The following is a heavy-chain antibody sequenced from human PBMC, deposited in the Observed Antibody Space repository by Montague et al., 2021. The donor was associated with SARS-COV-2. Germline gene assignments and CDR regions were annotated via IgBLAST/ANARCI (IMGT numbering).Heavy chain of an antibody. CDR3: ARLVYSTFGSGALDY. V-gene: IGHV4-39*01. J-gene: IGHJ4*02. D-gene: IGHD6-25*01. CDR1: GDSIRSSSYY. CDR2: IYNDGST. Sequence: SETLSLTCTVAGDSIRSSSYYWGWIRQPPGKGLEWIGSIYNDGSTNYNPSFKSRVTISVDTSRTQFSLKLSSVTAADTAVYSCARLVYSTFGSGALDYWGQGTLVTVSS.